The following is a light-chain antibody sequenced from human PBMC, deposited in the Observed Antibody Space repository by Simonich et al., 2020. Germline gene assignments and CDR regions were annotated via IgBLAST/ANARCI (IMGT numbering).Light chain of an antibody. V-gene: IGKV3-20*01. CDR3: QQYGSSLFT. CDR2: GAS. J-gene: IGKJ3*01. CDR1: QSVSSSY. Sequence: EIVLTQSPGTLSLSPGERATLSCRASQSVSSSYLAWYQQKPGPAPRLLIYGASSRATGIPDRCSGRGSGTDFTLTISRLEPEDFAVYYCQQYGSSLFTFGPGTKVDIK.